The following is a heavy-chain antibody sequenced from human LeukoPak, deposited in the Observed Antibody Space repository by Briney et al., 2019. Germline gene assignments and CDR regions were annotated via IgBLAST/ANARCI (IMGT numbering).Heavy chain of an antibody. V-gene: IGHV4-59*01. J-gene: IGHJ4*02. D-gene: IGHD2-15*01. CDR2: IYYNGAT. Sequence: SETLSLTCTVSGGSITDYYWIWIRQPPGKGLEYIGYIYYNGATNYNPSLKSRVTISVDTSKNQFSLNLRPVTAADTAVYYCTRSDYSTYFNYWGPGTLVTVSS. CDR3: TRSDYSTYFNY. CDR1: GGSITDYY.